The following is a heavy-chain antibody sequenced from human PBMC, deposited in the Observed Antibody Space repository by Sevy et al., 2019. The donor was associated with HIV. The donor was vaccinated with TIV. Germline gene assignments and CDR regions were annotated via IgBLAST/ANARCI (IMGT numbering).Heavy chain of an antibody. CDR2: ISSSGSTI. D-gene: IGHD6-13*01. J-gene: IGHJ6*02. Sequence: GSLRLSCAASGFTFSDYYMSWIRQAPGKGLEWVSYISSSGSTIYYADSVKGRFTISRDNAKNSLYLQMNSLRAEDTAVYYCAGGGIAAADPTYYYYYGMDVWGQGTMVTVSS. V-gene: IGHV3-11*01. CDR1: GFTFSDYY. CDR3: AGGGIAAADPTYYYYYGMDV.